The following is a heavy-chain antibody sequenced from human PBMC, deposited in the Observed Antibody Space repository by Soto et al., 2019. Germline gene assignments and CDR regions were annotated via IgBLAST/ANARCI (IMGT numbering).Heavy chain of an antibody. D-gene: IGHD1-1*01. J-gene: IGHJ6*02. CDR3: AKEVLLYYYYGLDL. CDR2: ISYDGTHQ. V-gene: IGHV3-30*18. Sequence: QVQLVESGGGVVQPGRSLRLSCAASGFTFSSYGLHWVRQVPGRGLEWVAVISYDGTHQFYADSVKGRFTISRDNSKKTFFLQMNSLRLEDTAVYYCAKEVLLYYYYGLDLWGQRTTVTVS. CDR1: GFTFSSYG.